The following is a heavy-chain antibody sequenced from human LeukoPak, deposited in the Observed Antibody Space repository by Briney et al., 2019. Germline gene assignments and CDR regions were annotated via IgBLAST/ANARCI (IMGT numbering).Heavy chain of an antibody. CDR3: ARESWDIEGYNWFDP. Sequence: SQTLSLTCAISGDSVSSNSAAWNWIRQSPSRGLEWLRWTYYRSKWYNDYAVSVKSRITINPDTSKNKFSLQLNSVTPEDTAVYYCARESWDIEGYNWFDPWGQGTLVTVSS. J-gene: IGHJ5*02. D-gene: IGHD2-15*01. V-gene: IGHV6-1*01. CDR1: GDSVSSNSAA. CDR2: TYYRSKWYN.